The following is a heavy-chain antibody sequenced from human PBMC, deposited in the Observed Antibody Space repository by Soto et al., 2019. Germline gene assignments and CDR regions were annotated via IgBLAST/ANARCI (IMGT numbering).Heavy chain of an antibody. Sequence: RGESLKISCKGSGYMFTISWISWVRQMPGKGLEWMGKIDPSDSYTNYSPSFQGHVSISADRCISTVSLQWSSLKASDTAMYYCARSMTTHSIALVAMDVGGQGNTVTVSS. CDR1: GYMFTISW. V-gene: IGHV5-10-1*01. D-gene: IGHD2-8*02. CDR3: ARSMTTHSIALVAMDV. CDR2: IDPSDSYT. J-gene: IGHJ6*02.